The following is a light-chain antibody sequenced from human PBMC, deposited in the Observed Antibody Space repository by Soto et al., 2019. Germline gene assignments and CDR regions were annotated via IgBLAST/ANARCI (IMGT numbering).Light chain of an antibody. CDR1: QSISSY. J-gene: IGKJ3*01. V-gene: IGKV1-39*01. Sequence: DIQMTQSPSSLSASVGDRVTITCRASQSISSYLNWYQQKPGKAPKLLIYAASSLQSGVPSRFSGSGSGTDFTLTISSLQPEDFATYYCQQSDSTPCTFGPGTKVDI. CDR3: QQSDSTPCT. CDR2: AAS.